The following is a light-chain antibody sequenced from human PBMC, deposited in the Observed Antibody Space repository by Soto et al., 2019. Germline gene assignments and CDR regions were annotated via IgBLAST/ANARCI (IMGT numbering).Light chain of an antibody. J-gene: IGLJ3*02. CDR1: SSNIGSHV. V-gene: IGLV1-44*01. Sequence: QSVLTQPPSASGTPGQRVTISCSGSSSNIGSHVVNWYQQVPGTAPKLLIYTNNQRPSGVPDRFSDSKSGTSASLAISGLQSEDKADYYCAAWDGSLQSWVFGGGTKVTVL. CDR3: AAWDGSLQSWV. CDR2: TNN.